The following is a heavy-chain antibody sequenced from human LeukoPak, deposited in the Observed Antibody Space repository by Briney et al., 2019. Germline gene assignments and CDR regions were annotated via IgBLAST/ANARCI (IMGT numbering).Heavy chain of an antibody. CDR2: ISSSSSYI. Sequence: GGSLRLSCAASGFTFSSYSMNWVRHAPGKGLEWVSYISSSSSYIYYADSVKGRFTISRDNAKNSLYLQMNSLRAEDTAVYYCARGSAYSSSWNWFDPWGQGTLVTVSS. J-gene: IGHJ5*02. V-gene: IGHV3-21*01. CDR1: GFTFSSYS. CDR3: ARGSAYSSSWNWFDP. D-gene: IGHD6-13*01.